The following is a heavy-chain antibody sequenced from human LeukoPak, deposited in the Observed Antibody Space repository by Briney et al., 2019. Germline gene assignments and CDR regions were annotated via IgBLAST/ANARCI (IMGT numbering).Heavy chain of an antibody. J-gene: IGHJ4*02. CDR1: GGSISSYY. V-gene: IGHV4-59*01. D-gene: IGHD5-18*01. CDR2: IYYSGTT. Sequence: SETLSLTCTVSGGSISSYYWSWIRQPPGKGLEWIGSIYYSGTTHYNPSLQSRVSMSIDTSQNQFSLKMTSVTAADTAMYYCARVDTSRVHSWGQGTLVTVSS. CDR3: ARVDTSRVHS.